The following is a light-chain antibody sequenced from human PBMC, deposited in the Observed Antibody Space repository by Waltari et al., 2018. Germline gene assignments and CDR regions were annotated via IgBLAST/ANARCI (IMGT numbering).Light chain of an antibody. Sequence: IQMTQSPSCLSASVVERVTITCPASQSIRTYEYSYQQKPGKAPKLLIYAASRLQSGVPSRFSGSGSGTDFTVTITSLQPEDFATNYFQQTYSTPPVTFGGGTKVEIK. J-gene: IGKJ4*01. CDR3: QQTYSTPPVT. CDR2: AAS. V-gene: IGKV1-39*01. CDR1: QSIRTY.